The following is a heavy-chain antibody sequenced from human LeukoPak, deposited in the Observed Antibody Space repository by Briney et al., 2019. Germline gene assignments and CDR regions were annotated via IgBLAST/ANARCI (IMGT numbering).Heavy chain of an antibody. J-gene: IGHJ4*02. CDR2: ISSDGGST. V-gene: IGHV3-64D*06. Sequence: GGSLRLSCSVSGFTFSDYAMHWVRQASGKGLKYVSSISSDGGSTYYADSVKGRFTISRDNSKNTLYLQMSSLRAEDTVLYYCVKDRWIDYWGQGALVTVSS. CDR1: GFTFSDYA. D-gene: IGHD4-23*01. CDR3: VKDRWIDY.